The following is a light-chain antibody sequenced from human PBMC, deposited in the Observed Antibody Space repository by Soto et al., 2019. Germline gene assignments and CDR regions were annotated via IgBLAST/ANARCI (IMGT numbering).Light chain of an antibody. CDR1: NTDVGQDKS. CDR3: CSYAGSSTYV. CDR2: EVT. V-gene: IGLV2-23*02. Sequence: QSVLTQPASVSGSRGQSIIISCVGRNTDVGQDKSVSWYQQGPGKAPKLLIFEVTNRPSGVSNRFSGSRSGNTASLTISGLQPDDEGDYYCCSYAGSSTYVFGTGTKVTVL. J-gene: IGLJ1*01.